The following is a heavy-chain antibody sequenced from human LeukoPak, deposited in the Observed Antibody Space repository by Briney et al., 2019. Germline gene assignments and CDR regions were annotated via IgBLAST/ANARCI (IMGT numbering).Heavy chain of an antibody. J-gene: IGHJ5*02. D-gene: IGHD1-20*01. CDR2: IYYSGST. CDR3: ARAPRITGARTTLSKWFDP. Sequence: SETLSLTCTVSGGSISSYYWSWIRQPPGKGLEWIGYIYYSGSTNYNPSLKSRVTISVDTSKNQFSLRLSSVTAADTAVYYCARAPRITGARTTLSKWFDPWGQGTLVTVSS. V-gene: IGHV4-59*12. CDR1: GGSISSYY.